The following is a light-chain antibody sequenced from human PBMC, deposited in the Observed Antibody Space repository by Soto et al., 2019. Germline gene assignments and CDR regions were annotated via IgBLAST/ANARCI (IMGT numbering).Light chain of an antibody. Sequence: DIQMTQSPSTLSASVGDRVTITCRASQSISIWLAWYQQKPGKAPKVLIFDASSLVSGVPSRFSGSGSGTELTLTISSLQPDDFATYYCQQYNSYSSWTFGQGTKVDIK. V-gene: IGKV1-5*01. CDR1: QSISIW. J-gene: IGKJ1*01. CDR2: DAS. CDR3: QQYNSYSSWT.